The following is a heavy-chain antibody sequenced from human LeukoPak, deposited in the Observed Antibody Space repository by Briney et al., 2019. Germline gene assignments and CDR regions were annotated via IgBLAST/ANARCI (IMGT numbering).Heavy chain of an antibody. J-gene: IGHJ4*02. Sequence: SETLSLTCTVSGGSISSYYWSWIRQPPGKGLEWIGYIYYSGSTNYNPSLKSRVTISVDTSKNQFSLKLSSVTAAGTAVYYCARRPAGTYGALDYWGQGTLVTVSS. V-gene: IGHV4-59*08. CDR2: IYYSGST. CDR3: ARRPAGTYGALDY. CDR1: GGSISSYY. D-gene: IGHD6-19*01.